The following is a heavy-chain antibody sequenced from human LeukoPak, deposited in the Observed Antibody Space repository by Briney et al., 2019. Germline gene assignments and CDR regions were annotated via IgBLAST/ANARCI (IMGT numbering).Heavy chain of an antibody. V-gene: IGHV4-30-2*01. Sequence: NPSETLSLTCAVSGVSISSGGYSWSWIRQPPGKGLEWIGYIYHSGSTYYNPSLKSRVTISVDRSKNQFSLKLSSVTAADTAVYYCARVETPRKTYYGFWSGYYDNWFDPWGQGTLVTVSS. CDR3: ARVETPRKTYYGFWSGYYDNWFDP. J-gene: IGHJ5*02. CDR2: IYHSGST. CDR1: GVSISSGGYS. D-gene: IGHD3-3*01.